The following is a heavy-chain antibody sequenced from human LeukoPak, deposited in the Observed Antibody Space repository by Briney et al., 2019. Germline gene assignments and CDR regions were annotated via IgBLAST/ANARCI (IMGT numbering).Heavy chain of an antibody. J-gene: IGHJ4*02. Sequence: SETLSLTCTVSGGSISSSSYYWGWVRQPPGKGLEWIGSIYYSGSTYYNPSLKSRVTISVDTSKNQFSLKLSSVTAADTAVYYCARQYCSGGSCRFDYWGQGTLVTVSS. CDR3: ARQYCSGGSCRFDY. V-gene: IGHV4-39*01. D-gene: IGHD2-15*01. CDR1: GGSISSSSYY. CDR2: IYYSGST.